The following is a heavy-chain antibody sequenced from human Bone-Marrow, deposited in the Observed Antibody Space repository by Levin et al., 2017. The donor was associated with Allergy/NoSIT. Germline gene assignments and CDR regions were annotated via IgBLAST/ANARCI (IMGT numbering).Heavy chain of an antibody. CDR2: ISYDGSNK. CDR1: GFTFSSYG. CDR3: AKACGYDWNYFDY. J-gene: IGHJ4*02. D-gene: IGHD5-12*01. V-gene: IGHV3-30*18. Sequence: GESLKISCAASGFTFSSYGMHWVRQAPGKGLEWVAVISYDGSNKYYADSVKGRFTISRDNSKNTLYLQMNSLRAEDTAVYYCAKACGYDWNYFDYWGQGTLVTVSS.